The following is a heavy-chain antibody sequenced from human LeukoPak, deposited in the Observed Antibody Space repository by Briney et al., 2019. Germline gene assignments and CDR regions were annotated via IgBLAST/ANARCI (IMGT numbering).Heavy chain of an antibody. Sequence: GGSLRLSCAAAGFTFNNYAMYWVRQAPGKGLEWVAGIFGSGGSAHYADSVKGRFTIFRDNSKNTVYLQMNSLRAEDTAVYYCGKTTVGYSSGRYPGWPVDYWGQGTLVTVSS. CDR2: IFGSGGSA. CDR1: GFTFNNYA. D-gene: IGHD6-19*01. CDR3: GKTTVGYSSGRYPGWPVDY. V-gene: IGHV3-23*01. J-gene: IGHJ4*02.